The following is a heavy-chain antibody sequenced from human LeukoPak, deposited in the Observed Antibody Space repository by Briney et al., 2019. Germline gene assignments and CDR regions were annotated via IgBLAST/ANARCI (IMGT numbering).Heavy chain of an antibody. CDR3: AIVGTYGSWIYLSSLHF. J-gene: IGHJ4*02. CDR2: IYYSGST. Sequence: SETLSLTCAVSGLSICSYYWSCLRQPPGKGLEWIGYIYYSGSTNYNPSLKSRGTISVDTSKNQFFLKLRYVAAADTAGEYCAIVGTYGSWIYLSSLHFGGQGTLVTVSS. D-gene: IGHD3-10*01. V-gene: IGHV4-59*01. CDR1: GLSICSYY.